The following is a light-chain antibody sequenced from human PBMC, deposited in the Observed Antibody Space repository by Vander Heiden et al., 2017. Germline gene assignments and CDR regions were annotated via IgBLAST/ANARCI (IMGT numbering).Light chain of an antibody. J-gene: IGKJ1*01. Sequence: VMTQSPDFLAVSLGERAHFHCKSSQSVLSSCNNKNYLAWYQQKPGQPPKLLIYWASTREFGVPDRISGSGSGTDFTLTISSLQAEDVAVYYCQQYYSTPGWTFGQGTKVEIK. CDR1: QSVLSSCNNKNY. V-gene: IGKV4-1*01. CDR2: WAS. CDR3: QQYYSTPGWT.